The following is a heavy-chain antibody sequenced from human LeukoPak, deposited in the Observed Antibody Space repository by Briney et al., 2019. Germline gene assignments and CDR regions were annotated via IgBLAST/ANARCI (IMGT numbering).Heavy chain of an antibody. Sequence: GGSLRLSCAASGFTFSSYAMHWVRQAPGKGLEWVAVISYDGSNKYYADSVKGRFTISRDNSKNTLYLQMNSLRAEDTAVYYCARDFGLVDALGAFDIWGQGTMVTVSS. J-gene: IGHJ3*02. D-gene: IGHD6-6*01. V-gene: IGHV3-30*04. CDR1: GFTFSSYA. CDR2: ISYDGSNK. CDR3: ARDFGLVDALGAFDI.